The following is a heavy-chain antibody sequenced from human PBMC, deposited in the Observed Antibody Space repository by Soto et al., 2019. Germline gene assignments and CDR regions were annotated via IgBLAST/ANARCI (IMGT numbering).Heavy chain of an antibody. D-gene: IGHD3-16*02. CDR2: IKQDGSEK. V-gene: IGHV3-7*01. CDR1: GFTFSSYW. Sequence: GGSLRLSCAASGFTFSSYWMSWVRQAPGKGLEWVANIKQDGSEKYYVDSVKGRFTISRDNAKNSLYLQMNSLRAEDTAVYYCAREGGASYDYIWGSYRYPDAFDIWGQGTMVTVSS. CDR3: AREGGASYDYIWGSYRYPDAFDI. J-gene: IGHJ3*02.